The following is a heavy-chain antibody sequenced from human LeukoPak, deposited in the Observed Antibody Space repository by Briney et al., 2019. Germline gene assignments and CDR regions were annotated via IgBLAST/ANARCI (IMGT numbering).Heavy chain of an antibody. CDR2: VYYSGST. CDR3: ARDQWELLGGGVDY. J-gene: IGHJ4*02. D-gene: IGHD1-26*01. CDR1: GDSISSSRYY. V-gene: IGHV4-39*07. Sequence: PSETLSLTCTVSGDSISSSRYYWGWIRQPPGKGLEWIGSVYYSGSTYYKPSLKSRVTISVDTSKNQFSLKLSSVTAADTAVYYCARDQWELLGGGVDYWGQGTLVTVSS.